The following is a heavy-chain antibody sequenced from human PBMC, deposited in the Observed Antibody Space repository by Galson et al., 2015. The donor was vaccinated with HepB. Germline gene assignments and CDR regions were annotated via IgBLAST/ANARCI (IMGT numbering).Heavy chain of an antibody. CDR1: GGTFSSYA. D-gene: IGHD3-10*01. CDR2: IIPIFGTA. J-gene: IGHJ4*02. V-gene: IGHV1-69*13. Sequence: SVKVSCKASGGTFSSYAISWVRQAPGQGLEWMGGIIPIFGTANYAQKFQGRVTITADESTSTAYMELSSLRSEDTAVYFCARGGEAFGETTFDYWGQGTLVTVSS. CDR3: ARGGEAFGETTFDY.